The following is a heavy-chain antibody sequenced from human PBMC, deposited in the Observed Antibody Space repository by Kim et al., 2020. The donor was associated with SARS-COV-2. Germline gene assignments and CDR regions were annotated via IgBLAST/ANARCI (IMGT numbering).Heavy chain of an antibody. J-gene: IGHJ4*02. CDR3: ARDFWIYGGNSDYFDY. Sequence: KFQGRVTITRDTSASTAYMELSSLRSEDTAVYYCARDFWIYGGNSDYFDYWGQGTLVTVSS. V-gene: IGHV1-3*01. D-gene: IGHD3-3*01.